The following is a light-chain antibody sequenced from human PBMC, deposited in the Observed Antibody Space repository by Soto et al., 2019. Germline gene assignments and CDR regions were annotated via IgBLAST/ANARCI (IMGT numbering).Light chain of an antibody. CDR2: AAF. J-gene: IGKJ4*01. V-gene: IGKV1-12*01. CDR3: QQHNNWPLT. Sequence: DIQMTQSPSSVSASVGDRVTISCRASEDINSRLAWYQQKPGNAPKLLIYAAFILQSGVPSRFSGYGSGTDFTLSISSLQPEDFAVYYCQQHNNWPLTFGGGTKVDIK. CDR1: EDINSR.